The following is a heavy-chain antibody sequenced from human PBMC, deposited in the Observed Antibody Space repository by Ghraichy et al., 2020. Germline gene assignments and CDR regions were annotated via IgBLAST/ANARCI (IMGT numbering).Heavy chain of an antibody. CDR3: VREGNSSPFDY. V-gene: IGHV6-1*01. J-gene: IGHJ4*02. CDR1: GDSVSNNSAA. Sequence: SQTISLTCAISGDSVSNNSAAWNWIRQSPSGGLEWLGRTYYMSKWKNDYAESLRSRITISADSSKNHFSLHLKSVTPEDTAVYFCVREGNSSPFDYWGQGTLVTVSS. CDR2: TYYMSKWKN.